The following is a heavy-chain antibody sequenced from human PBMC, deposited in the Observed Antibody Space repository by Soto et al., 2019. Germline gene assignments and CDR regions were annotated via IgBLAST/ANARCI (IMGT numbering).Heavy chain of an antibody. J-gene: IGHJ4*02. CDR3: ARDVLGTYDY. CDR2: IIPIFGTA. D-gene: IGHD1-1*01. Sequence: SVKVSCKASGGTFSMYAISCVRQAPGQWLEWMGGIIPIFGTANYAQKFQGRVTITADESTSTAYMELSSLRSEDTAVYYCARDVLGTYDYWGQGTLVTVSS. V-gene: IGHV1-69*13. CDR1: GGTFSMYA.